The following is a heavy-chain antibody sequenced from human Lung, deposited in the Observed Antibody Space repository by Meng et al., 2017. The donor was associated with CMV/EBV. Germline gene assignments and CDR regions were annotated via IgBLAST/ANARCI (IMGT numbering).Heavy chain of an antibody. CDR2: MNPSGGST. J-gene: IGHJ4*02. CDR1: GYTFTSHY. D-gene: IGHD5-18*01. CDR3: ATPRGYSYGPLGH. Sequence: ASVKVSXKASGYTFTSHYMHWVRQAPGQGLEWMGIMNPSGGSTSYAQKFQGRVTMTSDTATSTVYMELSSLRSEDTAVYYCATPRGYSYGPLGHWGQGTVVTVSS. V-gene: IGHV1-46*01.